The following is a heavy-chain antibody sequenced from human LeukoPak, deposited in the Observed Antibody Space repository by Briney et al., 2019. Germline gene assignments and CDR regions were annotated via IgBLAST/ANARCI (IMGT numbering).Heavy chain of an antibody. J-gene: IGHJ4*02. CDR2: INPSGGST. D-gene: IGHD1-26*01. CDR1: GYTFTSYG. Sequence: ASVKVSCKASGYTFTSYGISWVRQAPGQGLEWMGIINPSGGSTSYAQKFQGRVTMTRDTSTSTVYMELSSLRSEDTAVYYCASASLVGAPFDYWGQGTLVTVSS. V-gene: IGHV1-46*01. CDR3: ASASLVGAPFDY.